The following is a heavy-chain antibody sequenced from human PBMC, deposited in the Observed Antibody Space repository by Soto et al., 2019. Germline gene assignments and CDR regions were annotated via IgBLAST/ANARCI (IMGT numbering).Heavy chain of an antibody. Sequence: LRLSCAASGFTFSNHNMNWVRQAPGKGLEWVSYISSSSSTIYYADSVKGRFTISRDNAKNSLSLLMNSLRDEDTAIYYCARELCSSTSCYRPFYFDYWGQGTLVTVSS. CDR2: ISSSSSTI. J-gene: IGHJ4*02. D-gene: IGHD2-2*01. V-gene: IGHV3-48*02. CDR3: ARELCSSTSCYRPFYFDY. CDR1: GFTFSNHN.